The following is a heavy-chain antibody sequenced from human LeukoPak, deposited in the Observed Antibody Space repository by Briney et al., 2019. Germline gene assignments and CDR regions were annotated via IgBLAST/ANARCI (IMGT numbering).Heavy chain of an antibody. CDR3: TRPQRGGGHYFDC. V-gene: IGHV3-72*01. Sequence: GGSLRLSCAASGFTFSDHYVDWVRQAPGKGRGWVGRTRNKANSYTTAYAASVKGRFTISRDDSKNSVYLQMNSLKTEDTAVYYCTRPQRGGGHYFDCWGQGTLVTVSS. CDR2: TRNKANSYTT. J-gene: IGHJ4*02. D-gene: IGHD3-10*01. CDR1: GFTFSDHY.